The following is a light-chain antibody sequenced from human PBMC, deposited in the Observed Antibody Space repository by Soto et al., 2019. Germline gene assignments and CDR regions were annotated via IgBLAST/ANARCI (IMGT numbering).Light chain of an antibody. J-gene: IGLJ2*01. CDR1: SSNIGAGYH. CDR2: GNS. Sequence: QSVLTQPPSVSGAPGQRVTISCTGSSSNIGAGYHVHWYQQLPGTAPKLLIYGNSNRPSGVPDRFSGSKSGTSASLAITGLQAEDEADYYCQSYDSSPPVVFGGGTKLTVL. CDR3: QSYDSSPPVV. V-gene: IGLV1-40*01.